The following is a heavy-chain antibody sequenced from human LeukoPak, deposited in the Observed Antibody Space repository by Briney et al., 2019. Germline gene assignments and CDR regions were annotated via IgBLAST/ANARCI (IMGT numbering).Heavy chain of an antibody. CDR1: GGSISSYY. CDR2: IYYSGST. V-gene: IGHV4-59*01. D-gene: IGHD2-15*01. CDR3: ARDVCFGGSCYSDYFDY. Sequence: NPSETLSLTCTVSGGSISSYYWSWIRQPPGKGLEWIGYIYYSGSTNYNPSLKSRVTISVDTSKNQFSLKLSSVTAADTAVYYCARDVCFGGSCYSDYFDYWGQGTLVTVSS. J-gene: IGHJ4*02.